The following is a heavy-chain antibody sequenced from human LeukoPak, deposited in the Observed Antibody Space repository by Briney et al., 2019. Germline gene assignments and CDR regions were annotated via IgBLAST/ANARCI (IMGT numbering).Heavy chain of an antibody. D-gene: IGHD6-13*01. Sequence: GASVKVSCKASGGTFSSYAISWVRQAPGQGLEWMGRIIPILGIANYAQKFQGRVTITADKSTSTAYMELSSLRSEDTAVYYCARDRVAAAGTAVYYYGMDVWGQGTTVTVSS. CDR3: ARDRVAAAGTAVYYYGMDV. CDR1: GGTFSSYA. CDR2: IIPILGIA. J-gene: IGHJ6*02. V-gene: IGHV1-69*04.